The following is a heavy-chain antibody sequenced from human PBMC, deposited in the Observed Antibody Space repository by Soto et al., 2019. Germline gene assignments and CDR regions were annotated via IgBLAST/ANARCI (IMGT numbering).Heavy chain of an antibody. V-gene: IGHV4-38-2*02. J-gene: IGHJ4*01. Sequence: SETLSLTCTVSGYSISSGYYWAWIRQPPGKGPEWIASIYHGGTTFYNPSLKSRITISVDTSNNQFSLKLTSVTAADTAVYYCARVHVMVVAGSTFDYWGHGTLVTVSS. D-gene: IGHD6-19*01. CDR3: ARVHVMVVAGSTFDY. CDR2: IYHGGTT. CDR1: GYSISSGYY.